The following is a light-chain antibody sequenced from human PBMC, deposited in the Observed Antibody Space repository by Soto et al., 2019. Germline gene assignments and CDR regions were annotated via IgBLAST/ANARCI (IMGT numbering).Light chain of an antibody. Sequence: QSALTQPPSASGSPGQSVAISCTGTSSDVGGYNYVSWYQQHPGKAPKLMIYEVNQRPSGVPDRFSGSKSGNAASLTVSGHQAEDEADYYCSSYAGSRNVFGTGTKLTVL. CDR1: SSDVGGYNY. CDR2: EVN. J-gene: IGLJ1*01. CDR3: SSYAGSRNV. V-gene: IGLV2-8*01.